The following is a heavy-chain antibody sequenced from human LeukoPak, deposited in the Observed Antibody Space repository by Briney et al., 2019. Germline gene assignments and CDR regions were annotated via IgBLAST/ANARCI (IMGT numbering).Heavy chain of an antibody. CDR3: VRNLMQFTGLAY. D-gene: IGHD2-8*02. CDR1: GDTFTTSH. CDR2: INPSGGST. V-gene: IGHV1-46*01. J-gene: IGHJ4*02. Sequence: GASVQISCKASGDTFTTSHMHWVRQAPGKGLEWMGKINPSGGSTTYAQQFRGRVSMTRDLSMSTVYVELSSLTSEDTADYYCVRNLMQFTGLAYWGQGTLVTVSS.